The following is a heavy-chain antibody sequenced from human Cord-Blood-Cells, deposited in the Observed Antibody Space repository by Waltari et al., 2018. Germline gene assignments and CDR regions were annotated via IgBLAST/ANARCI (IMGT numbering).Heavy chain of an antibody. J-gene: IGHJ4*02. CDR1: GFTFSSYA. V-gene: IGHV3-23*01. CDR3: AKETGYDILTGYYFDY. Sequence: EVQLLESGGGLVQPGGSLRLSCAASGFTFSSYAMSRVRQAPGKGLEWVSAISGSGGSTYYADSVKGRFTISRDNSKNTLYLQMNSLRAEDTAVYYCAKETGYDILTGYYFDYWGQGTLVTVSS. CDR2: ISGSGGST. D-gene: IGHD3-9*01.